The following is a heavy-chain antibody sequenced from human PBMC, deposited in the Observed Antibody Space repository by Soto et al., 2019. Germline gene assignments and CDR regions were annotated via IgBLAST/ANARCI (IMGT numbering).Heavy chain of an antibody. CDR3: AKDPPIRVVVPAAIAFDI. Sequence: GGSLRLSCAASGFTFSSYAMSWVRQAPGKGLEWVSAISGSVGSTYYADSLKGRFTISIVNSKNPLYLQMNSLRAEDPAVYFWAKDPPIRVVVPAAIAFDIWGQGTMVTVSS. V-gene: IGHV3-23*01. J-gene: IGHJ3*02. D-gene: IGHD2-2*01. CDR1: GFTFSSYA. CDR2: ISGSVGST.